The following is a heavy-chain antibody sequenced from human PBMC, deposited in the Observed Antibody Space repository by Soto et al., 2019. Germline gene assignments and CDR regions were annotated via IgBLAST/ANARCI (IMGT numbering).Heavy chain of an antibody. J-gene: IGHJ6*03. V-gene: IGHV3-23*01. CDR1: GFTFSSYA. CDR2: ISGSGGST. CDR3: VKGIQLWLRIDYYYYNMDV. Sequence: GGSLRLSCAASGFTFSSYAMSWVRQAPGKGLEWVSAISGSGGSTYYADSVKGRFTISRDNSKNTLYLQMNSLRAEDTAVYYCVKGIQLWLRIDYYYYNMDVWGKGTTVTVSS. D-gene: IGHD5-18*01.